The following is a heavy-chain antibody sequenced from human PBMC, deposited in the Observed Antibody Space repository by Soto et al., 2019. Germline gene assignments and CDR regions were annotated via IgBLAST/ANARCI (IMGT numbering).Heavy chain of an antibody. J-gene: IGHJ6*02. D-gene: IGHD3-9*01. V-gene: IGHV1-18*01. Sequence: ASVKVSCKASGYTFTSCGISWVRQAPGQGLEWMGLINTYNGYTNYPQNFQGRVTMTTDTSTGTVYMELRSLTSDDTAVYYCARDHYDILTGPPGYYYGMDVWGQGTTVTV. CDR1: GYTFTSCG. CDR3: ARDHYDILTGPPGYYYGMDV. CDR2: INTYNGYT.